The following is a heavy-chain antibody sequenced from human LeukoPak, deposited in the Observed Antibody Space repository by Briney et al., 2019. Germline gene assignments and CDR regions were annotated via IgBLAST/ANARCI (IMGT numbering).Heavy chain of an antibody. CDR1: GDSVSSNSAT. Sequence: SQTLSLTCGISGDSVSSNSATWSWIRQSPSRGLEWLGRTYYRSKWYNDYAVSVKSRITLKPDTSKNQFSLQLNSVTPEDTAIYYCVRGSGSGSFFNWGQGTLVTVSS. CDR2: TYYRSKWYN. CDR3: VRGSGSGSFFN. V-gene: IGHV6-1*01. D-gene: IGHD1-26*01. J-gene: IGHJ4*02.